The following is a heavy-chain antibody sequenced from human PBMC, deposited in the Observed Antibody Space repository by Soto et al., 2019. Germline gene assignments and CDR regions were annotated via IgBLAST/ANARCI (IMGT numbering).Heavy chain of an antibody. CDR1: GFTFSSNS. J-gene: IGHJ4*02. D-gene: IGHD2-2*01. CDR3: AKWDGYADY. CDR2: ISGGGDST. V-gene: IGHV3-23*01. Sequence: EVQLLESGGGLVQPGGSLRLSCVXSGFTFSSNSLTWVRQAPGKGLEWVSGISGGGDSTFYADSVKGRFTISRDNSKNTVFLQMNSLRADDTAVYYCAKWDGYADYWGQGTLVTVSS.